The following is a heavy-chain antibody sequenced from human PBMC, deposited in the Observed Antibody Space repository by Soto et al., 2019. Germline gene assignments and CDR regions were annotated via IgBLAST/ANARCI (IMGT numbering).Heavy chain of an antibody. CDR1: GYSFTTNW. CDR2: VYPGNTVT. Sequence: EMQLMESGAEMKKPGESLKISCQGSGYSFTTNWIGWVRQGRGKGVEWRAIVYPGNTVTRYNPSIQGQATITADKSINTAVVQWSSLTASTTVMYYCTRLIGDFGCHLSQWGQGTVVTVSS. CDR3: TRLIGDFGCHLSQ. V-gene: IGHV5-51*03. J-gene: IGHJ1*01. D-gene: IGHD3-10*01.